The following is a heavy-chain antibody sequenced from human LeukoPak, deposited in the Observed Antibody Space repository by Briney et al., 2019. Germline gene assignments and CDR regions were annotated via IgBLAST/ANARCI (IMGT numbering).Heavy chain of an antibody. CDR1: GYTFTVYY. Sequence: ASVKVSCKASGYTFTVYYMHWVRQAPGQGLEWMGWINPNSGGTNYAQKFQGWVTMTRDTSISTAYMELSRLRSDDTAVYYCAREGGGSGGWFDPWGQGTLVTVSS. CDR2: INPNSGGT. D-gene: IGHD2-15*01. J-gene: IGHJ5*02. V-gene: IGHV1-2*04. CDR3: AREGGGSGGWFDP.